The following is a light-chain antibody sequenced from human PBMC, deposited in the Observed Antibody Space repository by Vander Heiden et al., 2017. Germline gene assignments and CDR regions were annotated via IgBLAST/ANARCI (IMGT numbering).Light chain of an antibody. J-gene: IGLJ3*02. CDR3: AAWDDSLNAVV. CDR2: NSD. CDR1: SSNIGSNS. Sequence: QSVLTQPPSAYGTPGQRVTITCSGSSSNIGSNSVNWYQQVPETAPRLLIYNSDQRPSGVPDRFSGSKSGTSGSLAIRGLQSEDEADYHCAAWDDSLNAVVFGGGTKLTVL. V-gene: IGLV1-44*01.